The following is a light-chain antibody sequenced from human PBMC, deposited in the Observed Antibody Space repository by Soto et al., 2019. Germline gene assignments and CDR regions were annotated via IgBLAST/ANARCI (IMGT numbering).Light chain of an antibody. CDR3: YSYTTSSTYV. CDR2: DVC. CDR1: SSDVCWYNY. Sequence: QSVLTQPASVSGSPGQSITISCSGTSSDVCWYNYVSWYQQYPCNASQVMIYDVCNRPSGFSNRFSGSKSGNTASLTISGLQAEDEADYYCYSYTTSSTYVFGTGTKVTVL. V-gene: IGLV2-14*01. J-gene: IGLJ1*01.